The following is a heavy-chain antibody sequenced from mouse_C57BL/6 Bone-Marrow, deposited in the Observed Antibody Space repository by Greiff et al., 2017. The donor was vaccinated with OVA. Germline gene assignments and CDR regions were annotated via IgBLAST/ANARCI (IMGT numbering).Heavy chain of an antibody. CDR2: IDPETGGT. CDR1: GYTFTDYE. CDR3: TRDYYKGWYFDV. J-gene: IGHJ1*03. Sequence: QVQLQQSGAELVRPGASVTLSCKASGYTFTDYEMHWVKQTPVHGLEWIGAIDPETGGTAYNQKFKGKAILTADKSSSTAYMELRSLTSEDSAVDYCTRDYYKGWYFDVWGTGTTVTVSS. V-gene: IGHV1-15*01. D-gene: IGHD2-12*01.